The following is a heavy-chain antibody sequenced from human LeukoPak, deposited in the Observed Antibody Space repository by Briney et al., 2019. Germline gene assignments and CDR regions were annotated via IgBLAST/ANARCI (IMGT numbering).Heavy chain of an antibody. V-gene: IGHV3-74*01. CDR2: INTDGSVM. CDR1: GFTFSSYW. J-gene: IGHJ4*02. CDR3: ARRNQYYDFWSGYYDGDYFDY. D-gene: IGHD3-3*01. Sequence: GGSLRLSCAASGFTFSSYWMHWVRQAPGKGLLWVSCINTDGSVMRYADSVRGRFTISRDNSKNTLYLQMNSLRAEDTAVYYCARRNQYYDFWSGYYDGDYFDYWGQGTLVTVSS.